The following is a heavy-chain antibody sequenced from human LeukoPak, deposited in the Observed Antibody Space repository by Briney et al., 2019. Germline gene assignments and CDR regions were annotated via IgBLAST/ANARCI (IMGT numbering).Heavy chain of an antibody. D-gene: IGHD5-24*01. CDR2: IYYRGST. CDR3: ARGSVEMATISHDAFDI. Sequence: SGTLSLTRTVSGGSPSRAAYYSSSVRQHPGKGLGSLGYIYYRGSTSYDPPLKTRVSISVDTSKNQFSLKLSSVTAADTAVDYCARGSVEMATISHDAFDIWGHGTMVTVSS. J-gene: IGHJ3*02. CDR1: GGSPSRAAYY. V-gene: IGHV4-31*03.